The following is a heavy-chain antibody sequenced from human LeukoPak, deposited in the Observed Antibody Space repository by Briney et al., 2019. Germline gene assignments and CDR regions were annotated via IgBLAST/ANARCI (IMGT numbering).Heavy chain of an antibody. V-gene: IGHV1-46*01. Sequence: ASVKVSCKASGYTFTSYYMHWVRQAPGQGLEWMGIINPSGGSTSYAQKFQGRVTMTRDTSTSTVYMELSSLRSEDTAVYYCAGAGTSGSYFLGAFDIWGQGTMVTVSS. CDR1: GYTFTSYY. D-gene: IGHD1-26*01. CDR3: AGAGTSGSYFLGAFDI. J-gene: IGHJ3*02. CDR2: INPSGGST.